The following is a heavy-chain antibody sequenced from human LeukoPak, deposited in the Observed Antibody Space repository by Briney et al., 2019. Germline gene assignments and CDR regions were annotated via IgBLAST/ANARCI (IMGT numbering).Heavy chain of an antibody. Sequence: GGSLRLSCAASGFTFSSYAMSWVRQAPGKGLEWVSAISGSGGSTYYADSVKGRFTISRDNSKNTLYLQMNSLRAEDTAVYYCAKVERRGYSYGGYFDYWGQGTLVTVSS. V-gene: IGHV3-23*01. J-gene: IGHJ4*02. D-gene: IGHD5-18*01. CDR2: ISGSGGST. CDR3: AKVERRGYSYGGYFDY. CDR1: GFTFSSYA.